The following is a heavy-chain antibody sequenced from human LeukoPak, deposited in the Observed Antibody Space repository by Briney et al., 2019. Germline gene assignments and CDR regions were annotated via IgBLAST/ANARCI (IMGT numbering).Heavy chain of an antibody. CDR2: IYHSGST. CDR3: ARLTDRSTAAGSFDV. CDR1: GGSISSSSYY. D-gene: IGHD6-13*01. Sequence: PSETLSLTCTVSGGSISSSSYYWGWIRQSPGNGLEWIGSIYHSGSTFYNPSLKSRATISVDTSKNQFSLKLSSVTAADTAVYYCARLTDRSTAAGSFDVWGQGTMVTVSS. V-gene: IGHV4-39*01. J-gene: IGHJ3*01.